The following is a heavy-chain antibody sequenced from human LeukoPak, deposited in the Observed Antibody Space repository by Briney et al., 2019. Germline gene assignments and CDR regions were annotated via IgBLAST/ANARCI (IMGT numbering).Heavy chain of an antibody. D-gene: IGHD2-21*02. V-gene: IGHV1-2*02. J-gene: IGHJ4*02. Sequence: AASVKVSCTASGYTFTGYYMHWVRQAPGQGLEWMGWINPNSGGTNYAQKFQGGVTMTRDTSISTAYMELSRLRSDDTAVYYCARGGAGYCGGDCYPADYWGQGTLVTVSS. CDR1: GYTFTGYY. CDR3: ARGGAGYCGGDCYPADY. CDR2: INPNSGGT.